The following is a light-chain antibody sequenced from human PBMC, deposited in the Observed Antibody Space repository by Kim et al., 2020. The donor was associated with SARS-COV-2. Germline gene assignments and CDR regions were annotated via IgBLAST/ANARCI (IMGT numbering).Light chain of an antibody. CDR3: AAWDDSLSGSSV. Sequence: QRVTISCSGSSSDIGSNYVYWYQQFPGTAPKLLIYRNNQRPSGVPDRFSGSKSGTSASLAISGLRSEDEADYFCAAWDDSLSGSSVFGTGTKVTVL. CDR1: SSDIGSNY. V-gene: IGLV1-47*01. CDR2: RNN. J-gene: IGLJ1*01.